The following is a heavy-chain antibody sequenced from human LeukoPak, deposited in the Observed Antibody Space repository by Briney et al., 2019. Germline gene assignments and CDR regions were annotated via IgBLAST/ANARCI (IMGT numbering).Heavy chain of an antibody. CDR1: GFTFSTYV. CDR2: ISYNGNVK. V-gene: IGHV3-30*04. J-gene: IGHJ4*02. Sequence: GRSLRLSCAASGFTFSTYVMHWVRQAPGEGLEWVAGISYNGNVKYYADFVKGRFIVSRDNSKNTLYVDMDSLRPDDTAMYFCARAEFSSSWFHFDYWGRGALVIVSS. D-gene: IGHD6-13*01. CDR3: ARAEFSSSWFHFDY.